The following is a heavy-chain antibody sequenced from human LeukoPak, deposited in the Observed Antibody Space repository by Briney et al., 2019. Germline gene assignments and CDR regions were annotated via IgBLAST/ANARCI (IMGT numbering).Heavy chain of an antibody. CDR1: GGSISSGGYS. J-gene: IGHJ5*02. Sequence: SETLSLTCAVSGGSISSGGYSWSWIRQPPGKGLEWIGYIYHSGSTYYNPSLKSRVTIPVDGSKNQFSLKLSSVTAADTAVYYCARARVYGWFDPWGQGTLVTVSS. V-gene: IGHV4-30-2*01. D-gene: IGHD2-8*01. CDR3: ARARVYGWFDP. CDR2: IYHSGST.